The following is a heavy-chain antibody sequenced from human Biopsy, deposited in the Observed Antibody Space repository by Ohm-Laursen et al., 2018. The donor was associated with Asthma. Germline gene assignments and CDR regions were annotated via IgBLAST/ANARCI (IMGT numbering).Heavy chain of an antibody. Sequence: TLSLTCTVSGGSMSSSSYYWGWIRQPPGKGLEWMGSISYTGSAYHNPSLKSRVTISVDTSKNHFSLKLSSVTAADTAVHFCVRHQYSSSWSTFDYWGQGALVTVSS. D-gene: IGHD3-22*01. J-gene: IGHJ4*02. CDR3: VRHQYSSSWSTFDY. CDR1: GGSMSSSSYY. CDR2: ISYTGSA. V-gene: IGHV4-39*01.